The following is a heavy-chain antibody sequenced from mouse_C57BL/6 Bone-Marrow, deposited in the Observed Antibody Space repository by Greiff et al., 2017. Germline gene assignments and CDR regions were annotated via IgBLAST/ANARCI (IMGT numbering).Heavy chain of an antibody. CDR3: AIYGGYPFDY. D-gene: IGHD2-13*01. CDR1: GYNFTSYW. V-gene: IGHV1-74*01. J-gene: IGHJ2*01. CDR2: IHPSDSVT. Sequence: QVQLQQPGAELVKPGASVKVSCKASGYNFTSYWMAWVKERPGQGLEWVGRIHPSDSVTNYNQKFKGKATLTVDKSSSTAYMQLSSLSSEDSAVYYCAIYGGYPFDYWGQGTTLTVSS.